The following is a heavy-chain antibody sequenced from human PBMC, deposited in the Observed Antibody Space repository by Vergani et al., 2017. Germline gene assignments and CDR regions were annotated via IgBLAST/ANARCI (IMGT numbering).Heavy chain of an antibody. V-gene: IGHV3-30*02. CDR2: IRYDGSNK. D-gene: IGHD1-26*01. J-gene: IGHJ4*02. CDR1: GFTFSSYG. Sequence: QVQLVESGGGVVQPGGSLRLSCAASGFTFSSYGMHWVRQAPGKGLEWVAFIRYDGSNKYYADSVKGRFTISRDNSKNTLYLQMNSLRAEDTAVYYCAKDMIGVGATTLDYWGQGTLVTVSS. CDR3: AKDMIGVGATTLDY.